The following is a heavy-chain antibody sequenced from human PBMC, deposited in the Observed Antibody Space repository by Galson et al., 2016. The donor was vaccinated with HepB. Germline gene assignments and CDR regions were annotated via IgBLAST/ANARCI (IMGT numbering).Heavy chain of an antibody. Sequence: SLRLSCAASGFNFNNFAMSWVRQGPGRGLEWVSAISDGGHRKYYAASVKGRFTASRDNSKNTVRLQMDSLRAEDTALYYCAKDPDSGRNLAADSWGQGTLVTVSS. CDR1: GFNFNNFA. J-gene: IGHJ4*02. D-gene: IGHD1-26*01. CDR3: AKDPDSGRNLAADS. V-gene: IGHV3-23*01. CDR2: ISDGGHRK.